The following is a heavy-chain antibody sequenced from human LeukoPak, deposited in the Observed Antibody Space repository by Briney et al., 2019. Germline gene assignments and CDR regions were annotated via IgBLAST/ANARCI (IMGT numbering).Heavy chain of an antibody. Sequence: ASVKVSCKASGYTFTGYYMHWVRQAPGQGLEWMGIINPSGGSTSYAQKFQGRVTMTRDTSTSTVYMELSSLRSEDTAVYYCARGRVAARYYYGMDVWGQGTTVTVSS. CDR3: ARGRVAARYYYGMDV. V-gene: IGHV1-46*01. CDR2: INPSGGST. D-gene: IGHD6-25*01. CDR1: GYTFTGYY. J-gene: IGHJ6*02.